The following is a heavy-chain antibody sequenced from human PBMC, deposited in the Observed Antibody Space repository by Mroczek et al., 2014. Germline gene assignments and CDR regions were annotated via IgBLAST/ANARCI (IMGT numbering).Heavy chain of an antibody. CDR1: GGSISSYY. D-gene: IGHD1-1*01. Sequence: QVQLQESGPGLVKPSETLSLTCTVSGGSISSYYWSWIRQPPGKGLEWIGYIYYSGSTNYNPSLKSRVTISVDTSKNQFSLKLSSVTAADTAVYYCARATGPDAFDIWGQGTMVTVSS. V-gene: IGHV4-59*01. J-gene: IGHJ3*02. CDR2: IYYSGST. CDR3: ARATGPDAFDI.